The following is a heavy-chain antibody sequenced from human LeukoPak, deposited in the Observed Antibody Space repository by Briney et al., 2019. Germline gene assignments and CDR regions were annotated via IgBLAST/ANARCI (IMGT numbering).Heavy chain of an antibody. D-gene: IGHD2-2*01. V-gene: IGHV3-23*01. J-gene: IGHJ4*02. CDR2: ISGSGGST. Sequence: GGSLRLSCAASGFTFSSYAMSWARQAPGKGLEWVSAISGSGGSTYYADSVKGRFTISRDNSKNTLYLQMNSLRAEDTAVYYCAKTIVVVPAARGYFDYWAREPWSPSPQ. CDR1: GFTFSSYA. CDR3: AKTIVVVPAARGYFDY.